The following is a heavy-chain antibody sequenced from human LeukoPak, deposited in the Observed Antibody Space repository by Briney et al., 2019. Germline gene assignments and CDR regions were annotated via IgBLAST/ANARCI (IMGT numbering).Heavy chain of an antibody. D-gene: IGHD5-18*01. V-gene: IGHV3-49*03. CDR2: IGSKAYGETT. Sequence: GGSLRLSCTASGFSFNTYAMSWFRQAPGKGLESVGVIGSKAYGETTEYAASVKGRFTISRDDSKSIAYLQMNSLKTEDTAVYYCTREAMDFDLWGQGTLVTVSS. J-gene: IGHJ4*02. CDR1: GFSFNTYA. CDR3: TREAMDFDL.